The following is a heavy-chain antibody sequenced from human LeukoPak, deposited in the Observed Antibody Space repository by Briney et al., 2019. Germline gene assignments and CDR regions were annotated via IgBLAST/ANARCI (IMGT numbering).Heavy chain of an antibody. CDR3: ARERRGSFDY. D-gene: IGHD3-10*01. CDR1: GFTFSNYW. V-gene: IGHV3-7*01. CDR2: IKEDGSEK. Sequence: GGSLRLSCAASGFTFSNYWMSWVRQAPGKGLEWVANIKEDGSEKYYVDSVKGRFTISRDNARNSLYLQMNSLRAEDTAVYYCARERRGSFDYWGQGTLVTVSS. J-gene: IGHJ4*02.